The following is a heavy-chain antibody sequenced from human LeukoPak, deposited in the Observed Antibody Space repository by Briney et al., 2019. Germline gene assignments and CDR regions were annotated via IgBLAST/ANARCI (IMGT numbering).Heavy chain of an antibody. V-gene: IGHV3-30*18. Sequence: PGGSLRLSCAASGFTFSSYGMHWVRQAPGKGLEWVAVISYDGSNKYYADSVKGRFTISRDNSKNTLYLQMNSLRAEDTAVYYCAKDSCSSTSCYIAGGYWGQGTLVTVSS. J-gene: IGHJ4*02. D-gene: IGHD2-2*02. CDR2: ISYDGSNK. CDR1: GFTFSSYG. CDR3: AKDSCSSTSCYIAGGY.